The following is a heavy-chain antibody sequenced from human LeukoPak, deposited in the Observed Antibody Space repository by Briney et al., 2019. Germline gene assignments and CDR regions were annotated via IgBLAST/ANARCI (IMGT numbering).Heavy chain of an antibody. CDR1: GGSISSSSYY. J-gene: IGHJ5*02. V-gene: IGHV4-39*01. D-gene: IGHD2-2*02. Sequence: SETLSLTCTVSGGSISSSSYYWGWIRQPPGKGLEWIGSIYYSGSTYYNPSLKSRVTISVDTPKNQFSLKLSSVTAADTAVYYCARADIVVVPAAIQGVWFDPWGQGTLVTVSS. CDR2: IYYSGST. CDR3: ARADIVVVPAAIQGVWFDP.